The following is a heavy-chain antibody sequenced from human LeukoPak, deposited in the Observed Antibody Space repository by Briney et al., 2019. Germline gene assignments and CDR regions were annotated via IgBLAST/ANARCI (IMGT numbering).Heavy chain of an antibody. CDR3: VKGMEDYDILTGVLDV. Sequence: GGSLRLSCSASGFTFSSYAMHWVRQAPGKGLEYVSAISSNGGSTYYADSVKGRFTISRDNSRNTLYLQMSSLRAEDTAVYYCVKGMEDYDILTGVLDVWGQGTTVTVSS. CDR1: GFTFSSYA. J-gene: IGHJ6*02. D-gene: IGHD3-9*01. CDR2: ISSNGGST. V-gene: IGHV3-64D*06.